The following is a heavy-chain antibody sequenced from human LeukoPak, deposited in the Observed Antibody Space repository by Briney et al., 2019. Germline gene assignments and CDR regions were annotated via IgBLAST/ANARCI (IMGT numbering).Heavy chain of an antibody. CDR1: GGSFSSYY. D-gene: IGHD5-24*01. J-gene: IGHJ4*02. Sequence: SETLSLTCAVYGGSFSSYYWSWIRQPPGKGLEWIGYIYYSGSTNHNPSLKSRVTISVDTSKNQFSLKLSSVTAADTAVYYCATSRWQQPFDYWGQGTLVTVSS. V-gene: IGHV4-59*08. CDR3: ATSRWQQPFDY. CDR2: IYYSGST.